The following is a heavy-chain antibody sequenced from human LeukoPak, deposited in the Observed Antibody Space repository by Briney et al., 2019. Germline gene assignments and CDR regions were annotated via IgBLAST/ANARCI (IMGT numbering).Heavy chain of an antibody. Sequence: GGSLRLSCAASGFTSSSYSMNWVRQAPGKGLEWVSSISSSSSYIYYADSVKGRFTISRDNAKNSLYLQMNSLRAEDTAVYYCARELRSSTSYFDYWGQGTLVTVSS. CDR1: GFTSSSYS. CDR2: ISSSSSYI. CDR3: ARELRSSTSYFDY. V-gene: IGHV3-21*01. D-gene: IGHD2-2*01. J-gene: IGHJ4*02.